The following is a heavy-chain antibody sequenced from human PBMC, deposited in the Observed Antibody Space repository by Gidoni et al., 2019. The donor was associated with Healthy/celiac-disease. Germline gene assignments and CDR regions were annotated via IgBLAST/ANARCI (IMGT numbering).Heavy chain of an antibody. CDR2: IRSKAYGGTT. D-gene: IGHD6-6*01. CDR1: GFTFGDYA. CDR3: TREARRSSNYYYYGMDV. V-gene: IGHV3-49*05. Sequence: EVQLVESGGGLVKPGRSLRLSCTASGFTFGDYAMSWFRQAPGKGLEWVGFIRSKAYGGTTEYAASVKGRFTISRDDSKSIAYLQMNSLKTEDTAVYYCTREARRSSNYYYYGMDVWGQGTTVTVSS. J-gene: IGHJ6*02.